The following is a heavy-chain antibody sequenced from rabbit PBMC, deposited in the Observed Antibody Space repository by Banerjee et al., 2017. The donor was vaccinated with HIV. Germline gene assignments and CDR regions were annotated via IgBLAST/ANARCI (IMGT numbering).Heavy chain of an antibody. CDR2: IYAGSSSNT. V-gene: IGHV1S45*01. D-gene: IGHD1-1*01. J-gene: IGHJ4*01. CDR1: GFDFSSNA. CDR3: AKYINGGGGLNL. Sequence: QEQLVESGGGLVQPEGSLTLTCTASGFDFSSNAMCWVRQAPGKGLEWIACIYAGSSSNTWYASWAKGRFTISKTSSTTVTLQMTSLTAADTATYFCAKYINGGGGLNLWGPGTL.